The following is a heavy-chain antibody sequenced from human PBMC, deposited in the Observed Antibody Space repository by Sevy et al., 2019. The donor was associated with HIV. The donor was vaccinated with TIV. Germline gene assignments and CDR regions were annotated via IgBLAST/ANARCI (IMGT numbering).Heavy chain of an antibody. J-gene: IGHJ6*02. D-gene: IGHD3-10*02. CDR1: GYTLSKLP. Sequence: ASVKVSCKVSGYTLSKLPMHWVRQAPGKGLEWMGGFDPEDGETIYAQKFQGRVIMTEDTCSDTAYMELSSLRSEDTAVYYWATLACSGDYPLYGVDVWGQGTTVTVSS. V-gene: IGHV1-24*01. CDR2: FDPEDGET. CDR3: ATLACSGDYPLYGVDV.